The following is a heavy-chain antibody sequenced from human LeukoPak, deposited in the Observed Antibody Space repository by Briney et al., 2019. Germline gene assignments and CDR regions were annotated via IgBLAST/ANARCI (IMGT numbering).Heavy chain of an antibody. D-gene: IGHD2-8*01. CDR1: GFTFTTYA. J-gene: IGHJ1*01. CDR3: AKDLPNPGTSRHFQY. V-gene: IGHV3-23*01. Sequence: GGSLRLSCAASGFTFTTYAMSWVRQAPGKGLEWVSAISGGGDSTYYADSVKGRFTISRDNSKNTLYLQMNSLRAEDTAVYYCAKDLPNPGTSRHFQYWGQAPWSPSPQ. CDR2: ISGGGDST.